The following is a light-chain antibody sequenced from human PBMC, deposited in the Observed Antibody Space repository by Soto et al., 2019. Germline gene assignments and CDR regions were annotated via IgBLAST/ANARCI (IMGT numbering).Light chain of an antibody. CDR1: QTVTSSY. Sequence: EIVLTQSPGTLSLSPGERATLSCRASQTVTSSYLAWYQHKPGQAPRLLIYGVSSRATGIPDRFSGSGSGTDFTLTISRLEPEDFAVYYCQHYGSSPLTFGGGTKVEI. CDR2: GVS. J-gene: IGKJ4*01. CDR3: QHYGSSPLT. V-gene: IGKV3-20*01.